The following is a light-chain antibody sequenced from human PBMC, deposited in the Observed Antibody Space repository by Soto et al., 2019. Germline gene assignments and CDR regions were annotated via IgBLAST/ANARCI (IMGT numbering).Light chain of an antibody. J-gene: IGKJ1*01. CDR2: GAS. CDR3: QQYGSSQT. CDR1: QSVSSSY. V-gene: IGKV3-20*01. Sequence: EIVLTQSPGTLSLSPGERATLSCWASQSVSSSYLAWYQQKPDQAPRLLIYGASNRVAGIPDRFSGSGSGTDFTLTISRLEPEDFALYYCQQYGSSQTFGQGTKVEIQ.